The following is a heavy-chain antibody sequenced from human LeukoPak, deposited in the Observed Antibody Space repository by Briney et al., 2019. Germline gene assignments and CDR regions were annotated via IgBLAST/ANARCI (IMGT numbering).Heavy chain of an antibody. CDR2: ISSGSSSI. D-gene: IGHD6-19*01. CDR3: ASDYITGWNYFDY. CDR1: GFTFSSYS. J-gene: IGHJ4*02. V-gene: IGHV3-48*01. Sequence: PGGSLRLSCAASGFTFSSYSMNWVRQAPGKGLEWVSYISSGSSSIYYADSVKGRLTISRDNAKNSLYLQMNSLRAEDTAVYYCASDYITGWNYFDYWGQGTLVTVSS.